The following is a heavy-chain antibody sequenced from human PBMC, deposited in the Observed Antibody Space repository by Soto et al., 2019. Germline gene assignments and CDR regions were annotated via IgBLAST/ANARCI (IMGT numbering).Heavy chain of an antibody. CDR3: AILNGGVYFDS. D-gene: IGHD3-16*01. CDR2: VSSSSRYI. J-gene: IGHJ4*02. Sequence: EVKVVESGGGLVKPGGSLRLSCAASGFTFSSYSMNWVRQAPGKGLEWVSSVSSSSRYIYYADLVKGRFAISSDNAKNSLYLQMNSLRAEDTAVYYWAILNGGVYFDSWGQGTLFTVSS. CDR1: GFTFSSYS. V-gene: IGHV3-21*01.